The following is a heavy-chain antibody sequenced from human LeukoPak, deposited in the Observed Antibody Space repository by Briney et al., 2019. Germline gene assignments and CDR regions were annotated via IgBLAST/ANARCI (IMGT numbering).Heavy chain of an antibody. D-gene: IGHD6-19*01. CDR1: GGSFSGYY. J-gene: IGHJ4*02. Sequence: SETLSLTCAVCGGSFSGYYWSWIRQPPGKGLEWIGEINHSGSTNYNPSLKSRVTISVDRSKNQFSLKLSSVTAADTAVYYCARDGPSGSSNYWGQGTLVTVSS. CDR3: ARDGPSGSSNY. CDR2: INHSGST. V-gene: IGHV4-34*01.